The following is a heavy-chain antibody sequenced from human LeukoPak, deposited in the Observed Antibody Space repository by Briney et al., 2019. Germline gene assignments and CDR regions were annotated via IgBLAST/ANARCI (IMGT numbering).Heavy chain of an antibody. V-gene: IGHV4-39*07. J-gene: IGHJ5*02. CDR1: GGSISSSYYY. D-gene: IGHD3-3*01. CDR2: IYYSGST. Sequence: SETLSLTCTVSGGSISSSYYYWGWIRQPPGKGLEWIGSIYYSGSTYYNPSLKSRVTISVDTSKNQFSLKLSSVTAADTAVYYCARDPSRRFGAWGQGTLVTVSS. CDR3: ARDPSRRFGA.